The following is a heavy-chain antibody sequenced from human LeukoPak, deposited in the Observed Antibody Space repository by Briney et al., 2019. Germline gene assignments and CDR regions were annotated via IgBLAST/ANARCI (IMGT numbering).Heavy chain of an antibody. CDR2: ISSSGVST. Sequence: GGSLRLSCAASGFTFSSYAMSWVRQAPGKGLEWVSGISSSGVSTYCADSVKGRFTISRDNAKNSLYLQMNSLRAEDTAVYYCARDVGYCSAGSCYDPWGQGTLVTVSS. J-gene: IGHJ5*02. CDR3: ARDVGYCSAGSCYDP. D-gene: IGHD2-15*01. CDR1: GFTFSSYA. V-gene: IGHV3-23*01.